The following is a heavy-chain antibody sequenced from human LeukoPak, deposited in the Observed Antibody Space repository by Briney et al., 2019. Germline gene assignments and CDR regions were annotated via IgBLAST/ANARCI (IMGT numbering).Heavy chain of an antibody. CDR3: AKDQSLLWFGDPRGDWFDP. V-gene: IGHV3-33*06. D-gene: IGHD3-10*01. Sequence: GRSLRLSCAASGFTFSSYGMHWVRQAPGKGLEWVAVIWYDGSNKYYADSVKGRFTISRDNSKNTLYLQMNSLRAEDTAVYYCAKDQSLLWFGDPRGDWFDPWGQGTLVTVSS. CDR2: IWYDGSNK. J-gene: IGHJ5*02. CDR1: GFTFSSYG.